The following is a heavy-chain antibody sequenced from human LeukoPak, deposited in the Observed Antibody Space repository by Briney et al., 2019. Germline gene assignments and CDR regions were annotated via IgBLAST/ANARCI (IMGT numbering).Heavy chain of an antibody. CDR2: ISYSGST. D-gene: IGHD6-13*01. J-gene: IGHJ6*03. CDR3: ARYSSSWFLTDYYYYMDT. CDR1: GGSIRSYS. V-gene: IGHV4-59*08. Sequence: NPSETLSLTCTVSGGSIRSYSWSWIRQSPGKGLEWIGSISYSGSTDYNPSLNNRVTISVDRSKNNFSLRLTSVSAADTAVYYCARYSSSWFLTDYYYYMDTWGKGTTVIVSS.